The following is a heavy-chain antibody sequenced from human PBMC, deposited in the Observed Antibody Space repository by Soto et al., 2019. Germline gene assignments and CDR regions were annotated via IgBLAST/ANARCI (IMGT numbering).Heavy chain of an antibody. D-gene: IGHD1-26*01. CDR3: AREANAFDI. CDR1: GFTFSSYG. V-gene: IGHV3-33*01. Sequence: QVQLVESGGGVVQPGRSLRLSCAGSGFTFSSYGMHWVRQAPGKGLEWVAVIWYDGSNKYYADSVKGRFTISRDNSKNTLYLQMNSLRAEDTAVYYCAREANAFDIWGQGTMFTVSS. J-gene: IGHJ3*02. CDR2: IWYDGSNK.